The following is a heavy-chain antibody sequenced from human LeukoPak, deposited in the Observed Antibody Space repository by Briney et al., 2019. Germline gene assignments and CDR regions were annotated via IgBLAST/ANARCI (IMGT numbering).Heavy chain of an antibody. CDR1: GGSISSSSYY. D-gene: IGHD3-3*01. J-gene: IGHJ5*02. CDR2: IYYSGST. V-gene: IGHV4-39*01. Sequence: SETLSLTCTVSGGSISSSSYYWGWIRQPPGKGLEWIGSIYYSGSTYYNPSLKSRVTISVNTSKNQFSLKLSSVTAADTAVYYCASHYYDFWSGPPNWFDPWGQGTLVTVSS. CDR3: ASHYYDFWSGPPNWFDP.